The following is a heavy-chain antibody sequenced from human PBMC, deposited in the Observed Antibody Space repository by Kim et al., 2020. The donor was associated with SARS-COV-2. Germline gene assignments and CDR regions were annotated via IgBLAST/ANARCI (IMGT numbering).Heavy chain of an antibody. V-gene: IGHV4-4*07. CDR3: ARVKLPEGKYYDFSQHHEHFDC. CDR1: GGSISSYY. J-gene: IGHJ4*02. D-gene: IGHD3-3*01. CDR2: IYTSGST. Sequence: SETLSLTCTVSGGSISSYYWSWIRQPAGKGLEWIGRIYTSGSTNYNPSLKSRVTMSVDTSKNQFSLKLSSVTAADTAVYYCARVKLPEGKYYDFSQHHEHFDCWGQGTLVTVSS.